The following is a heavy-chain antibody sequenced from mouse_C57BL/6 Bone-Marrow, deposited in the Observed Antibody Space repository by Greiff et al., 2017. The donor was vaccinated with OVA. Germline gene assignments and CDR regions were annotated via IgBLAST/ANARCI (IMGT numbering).Heavy chain of an antibody. CDR2: ISSGGSYT. J-gene: IGHJ3*01. CDR1: GFTFSSYG. CDR3: ARRAYYGFAY. Sequence: EVLLVESGGDLVKPGGSLKLSCAASGFTFSSYGMSWVRQTPDKRLEWVATISSGGSYTYYPDSVKGRFTISRDNAKNTLYLQISSLKSEDTAMYYCARRAYYGFAYWGQGTLVTVSA. V-gene: IGHV5-6*01. D-gene: IGHD2-10*01.